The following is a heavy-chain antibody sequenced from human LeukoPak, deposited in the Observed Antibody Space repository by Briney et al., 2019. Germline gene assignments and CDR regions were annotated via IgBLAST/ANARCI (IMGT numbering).Heavy chain of an antibody. CDR3: AKDTTRVTRYFDY. D-gene: IGHD4-17*01. J-gene: IGHJ4*02. V-gene: IGHV3-23*01. CDR1: GFTFSSYA. CDR2: ISGSGGST. Sequence: GGSLRLSCAASGFTFSSYAMSWVRQAPGKGLEWVSLISGSGGSTYYADSVKGRFTISRDNSKNTLYLQMNSLRAEDTAVYYCAKDTTRVTRYFDYWGQGTLVTVSS.